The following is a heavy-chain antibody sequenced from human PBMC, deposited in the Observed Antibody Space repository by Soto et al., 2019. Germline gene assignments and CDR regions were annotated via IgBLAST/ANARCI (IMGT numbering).Heavy chain of an antibody. Sequence: EVQMVESGGGLVQPGGSLRLSCAASGFTFRNYWVSWVRQVSGEGLQWVANINQDGSATYYVDSVKGRFAISRDNAKNSLFLQMNSLRAEDTAVYYCAISSPAHVGGYWGQGTLVTVSS. CDR2: INQDGSAT. CDR1: GFTFRNYW. CDR3: AISSPAHVGGY. V-gene: IGHV3-7*02. J-gene: IGHJ4*02. D-gene: IGHD2-2*01.